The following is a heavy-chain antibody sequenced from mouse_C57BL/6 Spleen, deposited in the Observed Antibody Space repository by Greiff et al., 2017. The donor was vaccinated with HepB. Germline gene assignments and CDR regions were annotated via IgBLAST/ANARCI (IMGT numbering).Heavy chain of an antibody. CDR1: GYTFTSYW. V-gene: IGHV1-69*01. D-gene: IGHD2-3*01. CDR2: IDPSDSYT. CDR3: ARRDGIGAWFAY. Sequence: QVQLQQPGAELVMPGASVKLSCKASGYTFTSYWMHWVKQRPGQGLEWIGEIDPSDSYTNYNQKFKGKSTLTVDKSSSTAYLQLSRLTSEDSAVYSCARRDGIGAWFAYWCQGTLVTVSA. J-gene: IGHJ3*01.